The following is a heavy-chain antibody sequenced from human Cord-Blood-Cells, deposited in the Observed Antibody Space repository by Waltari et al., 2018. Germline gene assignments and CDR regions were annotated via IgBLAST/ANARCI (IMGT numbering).Heavy chain of an antibody. CDR1: GGTFSSYA. CDR3: ARELGDYVFEDVDYYYYYGMDV. CDR2: IIPIFGTA. D-gene: IGHD4-17*01. J-gene: IGHJ6*02. Sequence: QSGAEVKKPGSSVKVSCKASGGTFSSYAISWVRQAPGQGLEWMGGIIPIFGTANYAQKFQGRVTITADESTSTAYMELSSLRSEDTAVYYCARELGDYVFEDVDYYYYYGMDVWGQGP. V-gene: IGHV1-69*01.